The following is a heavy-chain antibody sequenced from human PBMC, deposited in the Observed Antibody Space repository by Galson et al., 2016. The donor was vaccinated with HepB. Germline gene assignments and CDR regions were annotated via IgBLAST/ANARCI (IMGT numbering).Heavy chain of an antibody. V-gene: IGHV4-34*01. D-gene: IGHD6-25*01. CDR2: INRSGST. Sequence: SETLSLTCAVYGGSFSNYSWSWVRQPPGEGLEWIGEINRSGSTNYNPSLKSRVTISVDTSKSQFSLNLSSVTAADTAVYYCARGLAASGLFDLWGQGALVTVSS. J-gene: IGHJ4*02. CDR1: GGSFSNYS. CDR3: ARGLAASGLFDL.